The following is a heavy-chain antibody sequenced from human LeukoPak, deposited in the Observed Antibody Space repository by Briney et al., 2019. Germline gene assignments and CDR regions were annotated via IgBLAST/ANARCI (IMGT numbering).Heavy chain of an antibody. J-gene: IGHJ5*02. CDR1: GFTFNNAW. V-gene: IGHV3-15*01. CDR3: TTGSTVYQSP. Sequence: GGSLRLSCAASGFTFNNAWMSWVRQAPGKGLEWVGRINSKTDGGTTDYAAPVKGRFSISRDDSKNTLYLQMNSLKTEDTAVYYCTTGSTVYQSPWGQGTLVTASS. D-gene: IGHD1-14*01. CDR2: INSKTDGGTT.